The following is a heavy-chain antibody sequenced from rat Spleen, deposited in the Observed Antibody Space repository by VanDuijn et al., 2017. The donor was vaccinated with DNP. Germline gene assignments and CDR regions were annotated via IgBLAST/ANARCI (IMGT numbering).Heavy chain of an antibody. J-gene: IGHJ2*01. CDR3: ARGADGFDY. Sequence: EVQLAESGGGLVQPGRSLKLSCAASGFTFNNYWMTWVRQTPTNGLEWVASIGTGGGDTYYRDSVKGRFTISRDNAKNTQYLQMDSLRSDDTATYYCARGADGFDYWGQGLMVTVSS. CDR1: GFTFNNYW. D-gene: IGHD1-6*01. V-gene: IGHV5S14*01. CDR2: IGTGGGDT.